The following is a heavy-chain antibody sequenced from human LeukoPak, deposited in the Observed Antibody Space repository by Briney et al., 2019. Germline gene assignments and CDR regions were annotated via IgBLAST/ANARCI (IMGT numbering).Heavy chain of an antibody. J-gene: IGHJ6*03. V-gene: IGHV4-34*01. Sequence: PLETLSLTCAVYGGTFSGYYWSWIRQPPGKRLEWVGESNDSGGTNYNPSLKSRVTISADKSKNQVSLKLASVTAADTAVYYCARLSVIVGSTLEYYYYYMDVWGQGTTVTVSS. D-gene: IGHD1-26*01. CDR3: ARLSVIVGSTLEYYYYYMDV. CDR2: SNDSGGT. CDR1: GGTFSGYY.